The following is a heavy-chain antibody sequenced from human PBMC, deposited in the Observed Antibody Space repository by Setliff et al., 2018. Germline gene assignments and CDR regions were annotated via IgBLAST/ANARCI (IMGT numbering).Heavy chain of an antibody. D-gene: IGHD2-2*03. CDR1: GGSISSGVYY. CDR2: IYYSGST. CDR3: ARGLGIVVVPAAIGCWFDP. V-gene: IGHV4-31*03. Sequence: PSETLSLTCTVSGGSISSGVYYWSWIRQHPGKGLEWIGYIYYSGSTYYNPSLKSRVTISVDTSKNQFSLKLSSVTAADTAVYYCARGLGIVVVPAAIGCWFDPWGQGTLVTVS. J-gene: IGHJ5*02.